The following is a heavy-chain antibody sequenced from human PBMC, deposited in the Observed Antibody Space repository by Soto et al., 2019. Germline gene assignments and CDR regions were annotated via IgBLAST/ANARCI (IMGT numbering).Heavy chain of an antibody. V-gene: IGHV3-30*18. CDR2: ISYDGSNK. J-gene: IGHJ4*02. CDR1: GFTFSSYG. CDR3: AKGVYSSGWNPIPDY. D-gene: IGHD6-19*01. Sequence: QVQLVESGGGVVQPGRSLRLSCAASGFTFSSYGMHWVRQAPGKGLEWVAVISYDGSNKYYADSVKGRFTISRDNSKNTLYLQMNSLRAEDTAVYYCAKGVYSSGWNPIPDYWGQGTLVTVSS.